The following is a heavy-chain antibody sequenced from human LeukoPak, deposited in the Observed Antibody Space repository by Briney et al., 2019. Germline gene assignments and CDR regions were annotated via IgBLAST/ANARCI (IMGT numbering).Heavy chain of an antibody. D-gene: IGHD3-3*01. CDR2: INHSGST. Sequence: SETLSLTCAVYGGSFSGYYWSWIRQPPGKGLEWIGEINHSGSTNYNPSLKSRVTISVDTSKNQFSLKLSSVTAADTAVYYCARAARLRFLEWLRVGYYYMDVWGKGTTVTVSS. V-gene: IGHV4-34*01. CDR3: ARAARLRFLEWLRVGYYYMDV. J-gene: IGHJ6*03. CDR1: GGSFSGYY.